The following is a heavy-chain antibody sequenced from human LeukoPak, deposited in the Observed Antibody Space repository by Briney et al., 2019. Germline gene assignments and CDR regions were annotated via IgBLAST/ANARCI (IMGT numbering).Heavy chain of an antibody. V-gene: IGHV3-30*18. CDR1: GFTLSSYG. D-gene: IGHD2-21*02. Sequence: GGSLRLSCAASGFTLSSYGMHWVRQAPGKGLEWVAVISYDGSNKYYADSVKGRFTISRDNSKNTLYLQMNSLRAEDTAVYYCAKDRYCGGDWYSPPYFDYWGQGTLVTVSS. CDR3: AKDRYCGGDWYSPPYFDY. CDR2: ISYDGSNK. J-gene: IGHJ4*02.